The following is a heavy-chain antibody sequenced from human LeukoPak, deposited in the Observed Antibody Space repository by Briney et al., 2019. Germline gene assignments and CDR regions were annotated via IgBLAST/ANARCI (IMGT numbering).Heavy chain of an antibody. Sequence: PGGSLRLSCAASGFTFSSYWMRWARQAPGKGLVWVSRISSDGSSTSYADSVKGRFTIFRDNAKNTLYLQMNSLGAEDTAVYYCARALPPSVNTPWKWGQGTQVTVSS. V-gene: IGHV3-74*01. D-gene: IGHD1-1*01. CDR1: GFTFSSYW. J-gene: IGHJ4*02. CDR2: ISSDGSST. CDR3: ARALPPSVNTPWK.